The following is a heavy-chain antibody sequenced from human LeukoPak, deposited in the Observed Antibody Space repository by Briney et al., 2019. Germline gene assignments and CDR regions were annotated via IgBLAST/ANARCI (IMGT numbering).Heavy chain of an antibody. CDR1: GGSISSYY. D-gene: IGHD1-14*01. Sequence: PSETLSLTCAVSGGSISSYYGSWIRQPPGKGLEWIGYIYYSGSTNYNPSLKSRVTISVDTSKNQFSLKLSSVTAADTAVYYCARSKYNGAFDIWGQGTMVTVSS. CDR3: ARSKYNGAFDI. CDR2: IYYSGST. V-gene: IGHV4-59*01. J-gene: IGHJ3*02.